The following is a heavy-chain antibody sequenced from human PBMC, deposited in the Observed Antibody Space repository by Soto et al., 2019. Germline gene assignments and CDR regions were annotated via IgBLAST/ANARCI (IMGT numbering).Heavy chain of an antibody. CDR2: ISYDGSNK. J-gene: IGHJ4*02. V-gene: IGHV3-30*18. D-gene: IGHD6-19*01. CDR3: AKEWEVAVAGTPQDY. CDR1: GFTFSSYG. Sequence: QVQLVESGGGVVQPGRSLRLSCAASGFTFSSYGMHWVRQAPGKGLEWVAVISYDGSNKYYADSVKGRFTISSDNSTNTLYLQMNSLRAEDTAVYYCAKEWEVAVAGTPQDYWGQGTLVTVSS.